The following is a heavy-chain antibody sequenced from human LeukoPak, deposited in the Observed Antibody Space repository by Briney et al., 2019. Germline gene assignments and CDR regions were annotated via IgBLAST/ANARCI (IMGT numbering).Heavy chain of an antibody. Sequence: ASVKVSCKASGYTFTSYYMHWVRQAPGQGLEWMGIINPSGGSTSYAQKFQGRVTITADESTSTAYMELSSLRSEDTAVYYCAREGDYYGSGSCYNVWFDPWGQGTLVTVSS. D-gene: IGHD3-10*01. CDR1: GYTFTSYY. J-gene: IGHJ5*02. CDR2: INPSGGST. V-gene: IGHV1-46*01. CDR3: AREGDYYGSGSCYNVWFDP.